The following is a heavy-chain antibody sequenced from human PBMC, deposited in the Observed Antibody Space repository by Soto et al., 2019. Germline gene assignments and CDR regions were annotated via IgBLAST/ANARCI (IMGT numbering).Heavy chain of an antibody. Sequence: EVHLVESGGALEQPGRSLRLSCAVSGFTFDDNAMHWVRQAPEKGLEWVSGISGSGGSTYYADSVKGRFTISRDNSKNTLYLQMNSLRAEDTAVYYCAKSDGFGGVIVTGSHFDYWGQGTLVTVSS. CDR3: AKSDGFGGVIVTGSHFDY. CDR2: ISGSGGST. CDR1: GFTFDDNA. V-gene: IGHV3-23*04. J-gene: IGHJ4*02. D-gene: IGHD3-16*02.